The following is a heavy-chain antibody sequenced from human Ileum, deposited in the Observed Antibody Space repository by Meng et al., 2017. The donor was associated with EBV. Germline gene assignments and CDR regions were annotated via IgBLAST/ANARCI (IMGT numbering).Heavy chain of an antibody. CDR1: GYTFTNYG. CDR3: VRTLERGDY. J-gene: IGHJ4*02. V-gene: IGHV1-8*01. CDR2: MNPKTGTA. D-gene: IGHD5-24*01. Sequence: QGQLVLSGSEVKKPGASVKVSCKASGYTFTNYGISWVRQATGQGLEWMGWMNPKTGTAHYAQKFQGRVSMTRDTSITTAYLELSSLTSEDTAVYYCVRTLERGDYWGQGTLVTVSS.